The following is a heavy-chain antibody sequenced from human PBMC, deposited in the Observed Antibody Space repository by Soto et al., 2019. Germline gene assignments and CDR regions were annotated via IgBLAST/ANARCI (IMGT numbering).Heavy chain of an antibody. CDR1: GYIFNRYV. Sequence: QVQLVQSGAEVKKPGASVKVSCKASGYIFNRYVMHWVRQAPGQRPEWMGWIDAGNGKTKYSEKFQGRVTITRDTSASTAYMELTTLRSEDTAVYCCARGRGWYDYWGQGTQVIVSS. CDR3: ARGRGWYDY. D-gene: IGHD6-19*01. J-gene: IGHJ4*02. V-gene: IGHV1-3*01. CDR2: IDAGNGKT.